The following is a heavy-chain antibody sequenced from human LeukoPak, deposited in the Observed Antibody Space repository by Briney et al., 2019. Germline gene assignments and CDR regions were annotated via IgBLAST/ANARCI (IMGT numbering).Heavy chain of an antibody. CDR2: ISSRGSII. V-gene: IGHV3-48*03. J-gene: IGHJ6*03. CDR1: GFTFGSYE. D-gene: IGHD1-26*01. CDR3: ARQSGTYAVYYYYNMDV. Sequence: PGGSLRLSCAASGFTFGSYEMNWVRQAPGKGLEGVSYISSRGSIIYYADSVKGRFTVSRDNAKNSLYLQMNSLRAEDTAVYYCARQSGTYAVYYYYNMDVWGKGTTVTISS.